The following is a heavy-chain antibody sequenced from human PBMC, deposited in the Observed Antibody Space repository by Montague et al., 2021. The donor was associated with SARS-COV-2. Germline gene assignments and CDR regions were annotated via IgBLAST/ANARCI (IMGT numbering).Heavy chain of an antibody. Sequence: SLRLSCAASGFTFSSYWMHWVRQAPGKGLVWVSRINSDGSSTSYADSVKGRFTISRGNAKNTLYLQMNSLRAEDTAVYYCARVLYYYGRFDYWGQGTLVTVSS. CDR1: GFTFSSYW. CDR2: INSDGSST. J-gene: IGHJ4*02. V-gene: IGHV3-74*01. CDR3: ARVLYYYGRFDY. D-gene: IGHD3-10*01.